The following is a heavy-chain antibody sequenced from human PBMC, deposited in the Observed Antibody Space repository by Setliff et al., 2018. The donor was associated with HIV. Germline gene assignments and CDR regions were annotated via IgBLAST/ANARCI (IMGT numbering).Heavy chain of an antibody. Sequence: GGSLRLSCAASGFSFRSYAVSWVRQAPGKGLEWVSVISGSGDITYYRESVKGRFTISRDNAKNSLYLQMNSLRAEDTAVYYCARSIVPVASGYYYFEYWGQGTLVTVSS. D-gene: IGHD3-3*01. J-gene: IGHJ4*02. CDR1: GFSFRSYA. CDR2: ISGSGDIT. V-gene: IGHV3-23*01. CDR3: ARSIVPVASGYYYFEY.